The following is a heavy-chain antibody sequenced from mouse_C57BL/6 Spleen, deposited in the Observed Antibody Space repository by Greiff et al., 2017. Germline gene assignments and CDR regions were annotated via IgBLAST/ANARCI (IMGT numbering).Heavy chain of an antibody. V-gene: IGHV10-1*01. J-gene: IGHJ2*01. CDR2: IRSKSNNYAT. CDR3: VRQLRYYFDY. Sequence: EVQRVESGGGLVQPKGSLKLSCAASGFSFNTYAMNWVRQAPGKGLEWVARIRSKSNNYATYYADSVKDRFTISRDDSESMLYLQMNNLKTEDTAMYYCVRQLRYYFDYWGQGTTLTVSS. D-gene: IGHD3-2*02. CDR1: GFSFNTYA.